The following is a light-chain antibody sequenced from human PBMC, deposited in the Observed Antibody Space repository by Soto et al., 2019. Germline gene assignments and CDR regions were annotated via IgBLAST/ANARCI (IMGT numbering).Light chain of an antibody. V-gene: IGLV2-8*01. CDR3: SSYAGSNIYV. J-gene: IGLJ1*01. CDR2: EVS. Sequence: QSALTQPPSASGSPGQSVTISCTGTSSDVGAHNFVSWHQHHPGKAPKLMIYEVSKRPSGVPDRFSGSKSGNTASLTVSGLQAEDEADYYCSSYAGSNIYVFGNGTNLTVL. CDR1: SSDVGAHNF.